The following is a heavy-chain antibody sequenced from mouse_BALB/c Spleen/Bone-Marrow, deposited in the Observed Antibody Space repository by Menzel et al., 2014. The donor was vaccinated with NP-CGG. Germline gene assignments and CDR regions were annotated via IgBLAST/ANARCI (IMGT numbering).Heavy chain of an antibody. J-gene: IGHJ2*01. Sequence: QVHVMQSGAELAHPGASVKISCKASGYTFTNYWMHWAQQRPGQGLEWIGYINPSTGYTEYNQKFKDKATLTADKSSSTAYMQLSSLTSEDSAVYYCARIYYYGRDYWGQGTTLTVSS. CDR2: INPSTGYT. D-gene: IGHD1-1*01. CDR1: GYTFTNYW. CDR3: ARIYYYGRDY. V-gene: IGHV1-7*01.